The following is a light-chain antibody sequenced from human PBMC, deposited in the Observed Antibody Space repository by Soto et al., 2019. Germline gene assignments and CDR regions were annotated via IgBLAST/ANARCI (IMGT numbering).Light chain of an antibody. V-gene: IGLV1-40*01. CDR1: SSNIGAGYN. J-gene: IGLJ2*01. CDR2: GNI. CDR3: QSYDSSLSVV. Sequence: QSVLTQPPSVSGAPGQRVTISCTGSSSNIGAGYNVHWYQQLPGTAPKLLIYGNINRPSGAPDRFSGSKSSTSASLAITGLQAEDEADYYCQSYDSSLSVVFGGGTKLTVL.